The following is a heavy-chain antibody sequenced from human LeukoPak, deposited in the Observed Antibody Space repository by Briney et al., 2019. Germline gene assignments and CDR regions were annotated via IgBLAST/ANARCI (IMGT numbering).Heavy chain of an antibody. CDR2: IYYSGST. J-gene: IGHJ4*02. CDR3: AREANYYGSGSYFEGTFDY. V-gene: IGHV4-59*01. Sequence: PSETLSLTCTVSGGSISSYYWSWIRQPPGKGLEWIGYIYYSGSTNYHPSLKSRVTISVDTSKNQFSLKLTSVTAADTAVYYCAREANYYGSGSYFEGTFDYWGQGSLVTVSS. D-gene: IGHD3-10*01. CDR1: GGSISSYY.